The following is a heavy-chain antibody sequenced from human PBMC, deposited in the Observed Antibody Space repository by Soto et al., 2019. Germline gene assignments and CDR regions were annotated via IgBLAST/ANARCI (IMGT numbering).Heavy chain of an antibody. V-gene: IGHV4-34*01. CDR2: VNHSGST. CDR3: ARGDSSGWNDAFDI. J-gene: IGHJ3*02. CDR1: GGSFSGYH. Sequence: QVPLQQWGAGLLKPSETLSLTCAVYGGSFSGYHWSWIRQPPGKGLEWIGEVNHSGSTNYNPSLKSRVTISVDTSKNQFSLKLSSVTAADTAVYYCARGDSSGWNDAFDIWGQGTMVTVSS. D-gene: IGHD6-19*01.